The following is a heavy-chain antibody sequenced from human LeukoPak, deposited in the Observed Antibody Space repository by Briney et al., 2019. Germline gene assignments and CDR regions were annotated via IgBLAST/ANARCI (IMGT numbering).Heavy chain of an antibody. D-gene: IGHD3-3*01. CDR3: ARGAKLGPYYDFWSGYSNDAFDI. CDR2: INHSGST. V-gene: IGHV4-34*01. CDR1: GGSFSGYY. Sequence: LETLSLTCAVSGGSFSGYYWSWIRQPPGTGLEWIGEINHSGSTNYNPSLKSRVTMSVDTSKNQFSLKLSSVTAADTAVYYCARGAKLGPYYDFWSGYSNDAFDIWGQGTMVTVSS. J-gene: IGHJ3*02.